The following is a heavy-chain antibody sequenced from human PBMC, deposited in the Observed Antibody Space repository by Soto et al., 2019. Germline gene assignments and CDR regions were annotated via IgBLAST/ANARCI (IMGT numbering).Heavy chain of an antibody. CDR2: IYYSGST. J-gene: IGHJ4*02. V-gene: IGHV4-39*01. CDR1: GGSISSSSYY. Sequence: SETLSLTCTVSGGSISSSSYYWGWIRQPPGTGLEWIGSIYYSGSTYYNPSLKSRVTISVDMSKNQFSLKLSSVTAADTAVYFCARSVAVPGAHIDYWGQGTQVTVSS. D-gene: IGHD6-19*01. CDR3: ARSVAVPGAHIDY.